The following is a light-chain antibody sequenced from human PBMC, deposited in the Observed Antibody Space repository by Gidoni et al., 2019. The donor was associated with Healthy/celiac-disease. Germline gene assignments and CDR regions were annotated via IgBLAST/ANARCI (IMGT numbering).Light chain of an antibody. CDR3: NSRDSSGNHLYV. Sequence: SSELTQDPAVSVDLGQTVRITCQGDSLRSYYASWYQQKPGQAPVLLIYGKNNRPSGIPDRFSGSSSGNTASLTITWAQAEDEADYYCNSRDSSGNHLYVFGTGTKVTVL. CDR2: GKN. V-gene: IGLV3-19*01. CDR1: SLRSYY. J-gene: IGLJ1*01.